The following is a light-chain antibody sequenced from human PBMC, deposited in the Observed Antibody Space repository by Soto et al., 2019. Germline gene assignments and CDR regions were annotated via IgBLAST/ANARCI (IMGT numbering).Light chain of an antibody. Sequence: QSALAQPASVSGSPGQSITISCSGTSSNIGGYNSVSWYQQHPGKAPKVLIYEGVKRPSGVSDRFSGSTSGVTASLTISGLPAEDEAEYYCCSYVGATSYVFGGGKKVTV. CDR2: EGV. V-gene: IGLV2-23*01. CDR3: CSYVGATSYV. J-gene: IGLJ2*01. CDR1: SSNIGGYNS.